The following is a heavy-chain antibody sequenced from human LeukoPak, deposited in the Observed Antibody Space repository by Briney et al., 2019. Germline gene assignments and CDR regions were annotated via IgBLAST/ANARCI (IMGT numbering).Heavy chain of an antibody. CDR2: ISSSSSYV. Sequence: GGSLRLSCAASGFTFSSYSMNWVRQAPGKGLEWVSSISSSSSYVYYADSVKGRFTISRDNAKNSLYLQMNSLRAEDTAVYYCARDGRGTVHSNWGQGTLVTVSS. J-gene: IGHJ4*02. V-gene: IGHV3-21*01. D-gene: IGHD1-26*01. CDR1: GFTFSSYS. CDR3: ARDGRGTVHSN.